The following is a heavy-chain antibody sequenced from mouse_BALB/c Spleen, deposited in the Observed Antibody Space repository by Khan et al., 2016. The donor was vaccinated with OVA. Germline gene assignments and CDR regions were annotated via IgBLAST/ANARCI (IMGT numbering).Heavy chain of an antibody. V-gene: IGHV5-6-4*01. J-gene: IGHJ2*01. CDR2: ISSGGSYT. CDR1: GFSFSSYS. CDR3: AGDGSYYDSGPCFDY. Sequence: EVELVQSGGGLVRPGGSLKLSCAASGFSFSSYSMPWVRQTPEKRLEWVATISSGGSYTYYPDSVKGRFTISRDKAKNTPYLQVNSLRSEDTAMYCCAGDGSYYDSGPCFDYWGQGTTLTVSS. D-gene: IGHD1-1*01.